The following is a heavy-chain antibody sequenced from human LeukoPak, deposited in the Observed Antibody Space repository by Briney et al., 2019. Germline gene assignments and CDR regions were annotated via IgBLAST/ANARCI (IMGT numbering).Heavy chain of an antibody. CDR2: IYYSGST. J-gene: IGHJ4*02. CDR3: ASGSHYGYSSGWLYY. D-gene: IGHD6-19*01. V-gene: IGHV4-39*01. CDR1: GGSISSSSSY. Sequence: SETLSLTCTVSGGSISSSSSYWGWIRQPPGKGLEWIGSIYYSGSTYYNPSLKSRVIISVDTSKNQFSLKLSSVTAADTAVYYCASGSHYGYSSGWLYYWGQGTLVTVSS.